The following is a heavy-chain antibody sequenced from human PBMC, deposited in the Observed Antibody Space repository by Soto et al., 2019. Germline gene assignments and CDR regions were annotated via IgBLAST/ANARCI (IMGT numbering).Heavy chain of an antibody. D-gene: IGHD6-19*01. CDR1: GGTFSSYA. CDR3: ARGGRIALAAQQYFQH. J-gene: IGHJ1*01. Sequence: QVQLVQSGAEVKKPGSSVKVSCKASGGTFSSYAISWVRQAPGQVLEWMGGIIPIFGTANYAQKFQGRVTITADESTSTAYMELSSLRSEDTAVYYCARGGRIALAAQQYFQHWGQGTLVTVSS. V-gene: IGHV1-69*12. CDR2: IIPIFGTA.